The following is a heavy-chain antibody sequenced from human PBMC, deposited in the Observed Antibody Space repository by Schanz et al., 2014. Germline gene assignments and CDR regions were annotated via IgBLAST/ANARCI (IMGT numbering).Heavy chain of an antibody. CDR2: ISDRGDGT. Sequence: EVQLLASGGGFVQPGGSLRLSCATSGFTFTTFAMTWVRQAPGKGLEWVSGISDRGDGTNYGDSVRGRFTISRDDAKNSLYLQMNSLRAEDTALYYCAKDRQNRVNRVGYYYGMDVWGQGTTVTVSS. CDR1: GFTFTTFA. CDR3: AKDRQNRVNRVGYYYGMDV. V-gene: IGHV3-23*01. J-gene: IGHJ6*02. D-gene: IGHD3-16*01.